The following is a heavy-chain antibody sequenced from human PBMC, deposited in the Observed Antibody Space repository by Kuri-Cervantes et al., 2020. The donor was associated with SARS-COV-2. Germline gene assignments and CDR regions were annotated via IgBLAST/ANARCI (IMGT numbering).Heavy chain of an antibody. V-gene: IGHV1-69*13. J-gene: IGHJ4*02. D-gene: IGHD1-14*01. CDR3: ARAVGNFDF. Sequence: SVKVSCKASGGNFSGEVVSWVRQAPGQGLEWMGGFIPMSGTSNYAQKFQGRLMISADEYTNTAYMELSGLRSEDTAVYYCARAVGNFDFWGQGTLVTVSS. CDR2: FIPMSGTS. CDR1: GGNFSGEV.